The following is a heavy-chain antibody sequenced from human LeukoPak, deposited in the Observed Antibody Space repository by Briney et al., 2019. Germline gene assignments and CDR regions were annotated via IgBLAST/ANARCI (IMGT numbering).Heavy chain of an antibody. Sequence: GGSLRLSCAVSGITLSNYGMSWVRQAPGKGLEWVAGISGSGGRSNYADSVKGRFTISRDNPKNTLYLQMNSLRAEDTAVYFCAKRGVVIRVILIGFHKEAYYFDSWGQGALVTVSS. J-gene: IGHJ4*02. V-gene: IGHV3-23*01. CDR2: ISGSGGRS. CDR1: GITLSNYG. D-gene: IGHD3-9*01. CDR3: AKRGVVIRVILIGFHKEAYYFDS.